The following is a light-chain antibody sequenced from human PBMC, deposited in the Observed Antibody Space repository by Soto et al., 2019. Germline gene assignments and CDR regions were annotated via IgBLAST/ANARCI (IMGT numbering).Light chain of an antibody. V-gene: IGKV3-11*01. CDR2: NAS. Sequence: EIVVAQKKATLSLSPGERATLSCKTSQSVNSYLVWYQQKPGQAPRLLIYNASQRATGIPARFSGSGSGTDFTLTISSLEPEDFAVYYCQQRSNWLIPFGQGRLLAVK. J-gene: IGKJ5*01. CDR1: QSVNSY. CDR3: QQRSNWLIP.